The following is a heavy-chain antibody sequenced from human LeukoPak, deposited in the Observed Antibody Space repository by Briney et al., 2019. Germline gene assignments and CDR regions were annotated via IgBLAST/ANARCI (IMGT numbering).Heavy chain of an antibody. V-gene: IGHV4-59*01. CDR3: ARVVTVVTQDWFDP. Sequence: SSETLSLTCTVSGGSISSYYWSWIRQPPGKGLEWIGYIYYSGSTNYNPSLKSRVTISVDTSKNQFSLKLSSVTAADTAVYYCARVVTVVTQDWFDPWGQGTLVTVSS. CDR2: IYYSGST. J-gene: IGHJ5*02. D-gene: IGHD4-23*01. CDR1: GGSISSYY.